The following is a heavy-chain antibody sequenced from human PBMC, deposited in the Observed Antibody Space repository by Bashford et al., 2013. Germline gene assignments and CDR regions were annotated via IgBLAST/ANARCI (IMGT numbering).Heavy chain of an antibody. J-gene: IGHJ4*02. CDR1: GDSISSGGYY. CDR3: ARDRKGYGIIDY. V-gene: IGHV4-31*03. Sequence: SETLSLTCTVSGDSISSGGYYWSWIRQHPGKGLEWIGYIYYSGSTYYNPSLKSRVTTSVDTSKNQFSLKLSSVTAADTAVYYCARDRKGYGIIDYWGQGTLVTVSS. CDR2: IYYSGST. D-gene: IGHD2-8*01.